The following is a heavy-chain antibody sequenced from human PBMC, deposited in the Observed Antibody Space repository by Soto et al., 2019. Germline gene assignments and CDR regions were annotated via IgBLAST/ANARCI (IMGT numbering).Heavy chain of an antibody. V-gene: IGHV2-5*02. CDR1: GFSLSTSGVG. D-gene: IGHD1-26*01. CDR2: IYWDADK. J-gene: IGHJ2*01. CDR3: AHQDWDNYSYSFDL. Sequence: QITVKESGPKLVKPSQTLTLTCAFSGFSLSTSGVGVGWVRQPPGKAPEWLALIYWDADKRYRPSLKSRLSIAEDTSKDQLVFTMTNMDPVDTATYYCAHQDWDNYSYSFDLWGRCTLVTVSS.